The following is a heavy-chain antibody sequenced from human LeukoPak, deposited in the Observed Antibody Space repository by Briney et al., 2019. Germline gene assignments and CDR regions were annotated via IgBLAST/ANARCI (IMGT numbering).Heavy chain of an antibody. CDR2: ISWNSGSI. J-gene: IGHJ3*02. CDR3: AKEARKTFDI. Sequence: SLRLSCAASGFTFDDYAMHWVRQAPGKGLEWVSGISWNSGSIGYADSVKGRFTISRDNAKNSLYLQMNSLRAEDMALYYCAKEARKTFDIWGQGTMVTVSS. V-gene: IGHV3-9*03. CDR1: GFTFDDYA.